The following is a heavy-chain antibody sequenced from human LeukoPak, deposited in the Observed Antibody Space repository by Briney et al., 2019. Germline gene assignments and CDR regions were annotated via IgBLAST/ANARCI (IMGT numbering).Heavy chain of an antibody. D-gene: IGHD1-26*01. J-gene: IGHJ4*02. Sequence: PSETLSLTCTVSGDSISSYHWSWIRPPPGKGLEWIAYFHYSGSATYNPSLKSRVTISMDTSKNQFSLRLSTVSPADTAVYYCARDIRSVGGILYFDYWGQGALVTVSS. V-gene: IGHV4-59*01. CDR1: GDSISSYH. CDR3: ARDIRSVGGILYFDY. CDR2: FHYSGSA.